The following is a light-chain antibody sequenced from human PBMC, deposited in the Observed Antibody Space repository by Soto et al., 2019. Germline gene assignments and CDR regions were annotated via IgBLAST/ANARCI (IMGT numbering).Light chain of an antibody. CDR1: SSDVGAYKY. Sequence: QSALTQPASVSGSPGQSITISCTGTSSDVGAYKYVSWYQQYPGKAPKLMVYEVTNRPSGVPNRFSGSKSGNTASLTISGLQAEDEADYYCSSYTGSSIPYVFGTGTKLTVL. J-gene: IGLJ1*01. V-gene: IGLV2-14*01. CDR3: SSYTGSSIPYV. CDR2: EVT.